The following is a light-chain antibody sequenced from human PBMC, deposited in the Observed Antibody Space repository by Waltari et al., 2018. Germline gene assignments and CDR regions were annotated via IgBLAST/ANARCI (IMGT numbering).Light chain of an antibody. CDR2: DAF. CDR1: QNVGTK. J-gene: IGKJ1*01. V-gene: IGKV3-15*01. CDR3: LQYHYWPPWT. Sequence: IEMTQSPATLSVSPGDSATLSCRASQNVGTKFAWYQQKPGLPPRLLIYDAFTRATGIPARFSGSGSGTEFTLTISSLQSEDLALYHCLQYHYWPPWTFGQGTKVEVK.